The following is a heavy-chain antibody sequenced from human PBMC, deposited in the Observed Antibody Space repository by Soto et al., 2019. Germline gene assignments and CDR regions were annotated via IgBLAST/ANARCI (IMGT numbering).Heavy chain of an antibody. CDR3: ANGGGWRYHFDS. J-gene: IGHJ4*02. CDR1: GFTFSSYW. V-gene: IGHV3-74*01. Sequence: EVQLVESGGGLVQPGGSLRLSCAASGFTFSSYWMFWVRQAPGKGLVWVSRINSDGSSTSYADSVKGRFTISRDNAKNMVYLQMNSLRAEDTAVYYCANGGGWRYHFDSLGQGTLVTVSS. D-gene: IGHD3-16*01. CDR2: INSDGSST.